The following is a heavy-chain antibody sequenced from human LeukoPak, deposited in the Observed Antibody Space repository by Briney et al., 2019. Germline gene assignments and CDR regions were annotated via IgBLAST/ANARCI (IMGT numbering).Heavy chain of an antibody. CDR3: ARGHYDVLAASYKWTPDY. CDR2: INPNSGGT. J-gene: IGHJ4*02. Sequence: ASVKVSCKTSGYSFTDYYMHWVRQAPGQGLEWMGWINPNSGGTSSAQKFQGRVTMTRDTSITTVYMEVSWLTSDDTAVYYCARGHYDVLAASYKWTPDYWGQGTLVTVSS. CDR1: GYSFTDYY. D-gene: IGHD3-9*01. V-gene: IGHV1-2*02.